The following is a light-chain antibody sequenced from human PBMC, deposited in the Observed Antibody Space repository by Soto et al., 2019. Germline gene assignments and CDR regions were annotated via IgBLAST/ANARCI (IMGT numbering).Light chain of an antibody. J-gene: IGKJ2*01. CDR2: DAS. Sequence: EIVMTQSPATLSVSLGGRVTLSCRASQSVSSYLAWYQQKPGQAPRLLISDASTRATDIPDRFSGSGSGTDFTLTISSLQSTDLAVYYCLQYSTWPPLYTFGQGTKLESK. V-gene: IGKV3-15*01. CDR3: LQYSTWPPLYT. CDR1: QSVSSY.